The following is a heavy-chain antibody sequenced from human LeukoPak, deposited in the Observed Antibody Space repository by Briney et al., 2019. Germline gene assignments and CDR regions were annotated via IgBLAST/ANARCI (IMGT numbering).Heavy chain of an antibody. Sequence: PSETLSLTCSVSGDSISSYAWSWIRRPPGKGLEWIGDISRSGDTNYNPSLKSRLTISVDMSKNQFSLKLRSVTAADTAVYYCAKDRGGGRDAFDIWGQGTVVTVSS. J-gene: IGHJ3*02. CDR1: GDSISSYA. CDR2: ISRSGDT. CDR3: AKDRGGGRDAFDI. V-gene: IGHV4-59*01. D-gene: IGHD3-10*01.